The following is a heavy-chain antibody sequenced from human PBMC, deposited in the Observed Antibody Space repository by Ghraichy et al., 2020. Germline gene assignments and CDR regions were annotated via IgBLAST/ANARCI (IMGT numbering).Heavy chain of an antibody. D-gene: IGHD3-3*01. V-gene: IGHV4-39*01. J-gene: IGHJ5*02. Sequence: SETLSLTCTVSGGSISSSSYYWGWIRQPPGKGLEWIGSIYYSGSTYYNPSLKSRVTISVDTSKNQFSLKLSSVTAADTAVYYCARGDYDFWSGYYMYNWFDPWGQGTLVTVSS. CDR2: IYYSGST. CDR1: GGSISSSSYY. CDR3: ARGDYDFWSGYYMYNWFDP.